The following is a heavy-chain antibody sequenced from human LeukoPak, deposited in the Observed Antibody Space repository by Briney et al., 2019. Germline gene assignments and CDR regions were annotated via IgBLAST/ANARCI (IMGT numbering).Heavy chain of an antibody. CDR2: ISYDGNNK. V-gene: IGHV3-30*04. J-gene: IGHJ4*02. Sequence: PGGSLRLSCTASGFTFSNYAMHWVRQAPGKGLEWVAVISYDGNNKYYADSVKGRFTISRDNSKNTLYLQMNSLRAEDTAMYYCARDRSIVVVVGATPAEFDYWGQGTLVTVSS. CDR1: GFTFSNYA. CDR3: ARDRSIVVVVGATPAEFDY. D-gene: IGHD2-15*01.